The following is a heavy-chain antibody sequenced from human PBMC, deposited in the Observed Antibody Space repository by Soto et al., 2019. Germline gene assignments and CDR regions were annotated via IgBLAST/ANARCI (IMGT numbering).Heavy chain of an antibody. V-gene: IGHV3-23*01. J-gene: IGHJ4*02. Sequence: GGSLRLSCAASGFTFSSYAMTWVRQAPGKGLEWVSGLSNSGANTYYADSVKGRFTISRDDSKNTLYLQMNSLKTEDTAVYYCTTDLGTGYSSSWYYWGQGTLVTVSS. D-gene: IGHD6-13*01. CDR2: LSNSGANT. CDR1: GFTFSSYA. CDR3: TTDLGTGYSSSWYY.